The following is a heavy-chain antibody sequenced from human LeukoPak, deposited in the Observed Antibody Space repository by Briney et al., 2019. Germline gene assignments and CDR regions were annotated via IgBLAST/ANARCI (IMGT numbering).Heavy chain of an antibody. CDR2: VYHNGGT. V-gene: IGHV4-38-2*02. Sequence: PSETLSLTCTVSGGSISSYYWSWIRQPPGKGLEWIGSVYHNGGTYYNPSLKSRVTISVDTSKNQFSLRVSSVTAADTAVYYCARVITAGSYYCDNWGQGTLVTVSS. CDR3: ARVITAGSYYCDN. J-gene: IGHJ4*02. D-gene: IGHD1-14*01. CDR1: GGSISSYY.